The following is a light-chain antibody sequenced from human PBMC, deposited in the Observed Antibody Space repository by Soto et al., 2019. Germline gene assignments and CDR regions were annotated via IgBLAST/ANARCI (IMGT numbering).Light chain of an antibody. CDR1: QGIGSY. V-gene: IGKV1-8*01. CDR3: QQYYSYPQT. CDR2: AAS. Sequence: AIRMTQSPSSFSASTGDRVTITCRASQGIGSYLAWYQQKPGKAPKLLIYAASTLQSGVPSRFSGSGSGTDFTLTISCLQSEDFATYYCQQYYSYPQTFGQGTKLEIK. J-gene: IGKJ2*01.